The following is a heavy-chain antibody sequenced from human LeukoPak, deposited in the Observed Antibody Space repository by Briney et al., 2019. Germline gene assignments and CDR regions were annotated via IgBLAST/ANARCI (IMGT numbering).Heavy chain of an antibody. V-gene: IGHV3-7*04. CDR2: IMEDGSVQ. J-gene: IGHJ4*02. Sequence: GGSLRLSWEASGFTFSKTWMSWVRQAPGKGLEWVACIMEDGSVQKYVDSVRGRFTISRDNARNSLYLQMNSLRVEDTAVYYCAKDRVGGALEFWGQGTLATVPS. CDR3: AKDRVGGALEF. D-gene: IGHD2-21*01. CDR1: GFTFSKTW.